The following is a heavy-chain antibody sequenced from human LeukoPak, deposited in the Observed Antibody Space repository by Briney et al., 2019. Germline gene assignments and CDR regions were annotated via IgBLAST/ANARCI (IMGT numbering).Heavy chain of an antibody. Sequence: GGSLRLSCAASGFTFDDYGMSRVRQAPGKGLEWVSGINWNGGSTGYADSVKGRFTISRDNAKNSLYLQMNSLRAEDTALYYCARDPYYYGSGSYYPFDYWGQGTLVTVSS. CDR2: INWNGGST. CDR3: ARDPYYYGSGSYYPFDY. D-gene: IGHD3-10*01. J-gene: IGHJ4*02. V-gene: IGHV3-20*04. CDR1: GFTFDDYG.